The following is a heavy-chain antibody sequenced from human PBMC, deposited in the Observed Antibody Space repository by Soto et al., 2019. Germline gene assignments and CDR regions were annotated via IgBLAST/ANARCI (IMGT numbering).Heavy chain of an antibody. J-gene: IGHJ6*02. D-gene: IGHD6-13*01. V-gene: IGHV5-10-1*01. CDR3: ARRIAAAGGYYYYAFDV. Sequence: ESLTISRKGSGYNFDTYWINLVRQMRGKGLEWMGRIDPGDSKTKYSPSLEGHITISVDKSINTTYLQWRSLKASDTAIYYCARRIAAAGGYYYYAFDVWGQGTAVTVSS. CDR2: IDPGDSKT. CDR1: GYNFDTYW.